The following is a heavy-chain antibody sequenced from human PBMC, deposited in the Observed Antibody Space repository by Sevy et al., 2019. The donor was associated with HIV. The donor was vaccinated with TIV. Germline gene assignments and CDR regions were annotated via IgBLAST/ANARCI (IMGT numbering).Heavy chain of an antibody. V-gene: IGHV1-18*01. D-gene: IGHD2-2*01. CDR3: ARDDCSNLSCHGSLLY. CDR2: ISTLNVNT. J-gene: IGHJ4*02. CDR1: GYTFTSYA. Sequence: ASVKVSCKASGYTFTSYAISWVRQAPGQGLEWMGWISTLNVNTNKAQKFQGRVTMTTDTSTSTAYMELRSLRSDDTAMYYCARDDCSNLSCHGSLLYWGQGTLVTVSS.